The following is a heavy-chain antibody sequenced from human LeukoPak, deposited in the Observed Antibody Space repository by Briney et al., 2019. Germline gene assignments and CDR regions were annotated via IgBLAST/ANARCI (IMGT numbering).Heavy chain of an antibody. D-gene: IGHD6-19*01. CDR3: ARSGSIAVAGRGPRDMWY. J-gene: IGHJ4*02. CDR1: GYTFTGYY. Sequence: ASVKVSCKASGYTFTGYYMHWVRQAPGQGLEWMVRINPNSGGTNYAQKFQGRVTMTRDTSISTAYMELSRLRSDDTAVYYCARSGSIAVAGRGPRDMWYWGQGTLVTVSS. CDR2: INPNSGGT. V-gene: IGHV1-2*06.